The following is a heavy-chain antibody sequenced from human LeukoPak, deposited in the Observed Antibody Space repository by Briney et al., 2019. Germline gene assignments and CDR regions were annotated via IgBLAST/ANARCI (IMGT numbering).Heavy chain of an antibody. CDR3: ATEFGATEYTLYDY. CDR1: GYTFTGYY. V-gene: IGHV1-2*04. J-gene: IGHJ4*02. D-gene: IGHD1-26*01. CDR2: INPNSGGT. Sequence: ASVKVSCKASGYTFTGYYMHWVRQAPGQGLEWMGWINPNSGGTNYAQKFQGWVTMTRDTSISTAYMELSRLRSDGTAVYYCATEFGATEYTLYDYWGQGTLVTVSS.